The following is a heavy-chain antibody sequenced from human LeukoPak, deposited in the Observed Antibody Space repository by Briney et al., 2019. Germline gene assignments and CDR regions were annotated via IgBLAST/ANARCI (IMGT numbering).Heavy chain of an antibody. CDR3: ARGDTVHRDGYNS. CDR1: GFTVSSNY. J-gene: IGHJ4*02. CDR2: IYSGGST. Sequence: GGSLRHSCAASGFTVSSNYMSWVRQVPGKGLEWVSVIYSGGSTYYADSVKGRFTISRDNSKNTLYLQMNSLRAEDTAVYYCARGDTVHRDGYNSWGQGTLVTVSS. V-gene: IGHV3-66*02. D-gene: IGHD5-24*01.